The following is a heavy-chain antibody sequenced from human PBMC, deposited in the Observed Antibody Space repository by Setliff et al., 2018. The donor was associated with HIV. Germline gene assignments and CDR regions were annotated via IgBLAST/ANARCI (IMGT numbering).Heavy chain of an antibody. CDR3: ARDFYGDYVSYYFDY. V-gene: IGHV1-3*03. J-gene: IGHJ4*02. Sequence: ASVKVSCKAPGYTFTSYAMHWVRQAPGQRLEWMGWINAGNGNTKYSQEFQGRVTITRDTSASTAYMELSSLRSEDMAVYYCARDFYGDYVSYYFDYWGQGTLVTVSS. D-gene: IGHD4-17*01. CDR1: GYTFTSYA. CDR2: INAGNGNT.